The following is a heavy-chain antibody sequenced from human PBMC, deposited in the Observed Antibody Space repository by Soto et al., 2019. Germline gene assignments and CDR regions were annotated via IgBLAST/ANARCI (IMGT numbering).Heavy chain of an antibody. CDR2: IYYSGST. J-gene: IGHJ4*02. D-gene: IGHD6-19*01. CDR1: GGSISSYY. Sequence: SETLSLTCTVSGGSISSYYWSWIRQPPGKGLEWIGYIYYSGSTNYNPSLKSRVTISADTSKNQISLKLSSVTAADTAVYYCASDRYSSGWYYFDHWGQGTLVTVSS. CDR3: ASDRYSSGWYYFDH. V-gene: IGHV4-59*08.